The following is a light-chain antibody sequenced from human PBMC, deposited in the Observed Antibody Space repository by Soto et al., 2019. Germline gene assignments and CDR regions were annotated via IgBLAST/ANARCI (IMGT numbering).Light chain of an antibody. Sequence: DIQMTQSPSTLSGSVGDRVTITCRASQTISSWLAWYQQKAGKAPKLLIYKASTLKSGVPSRFSGSGSGTEFTLTISSLQPDDFATYYCQHDNSYSEAFGQGTKVDIK. J-gene: IGKJ1*01. CDR1: QTISSW. V-gene: IGKV1-5*03. CDR3: QHDNSYSEA. CDR2: KAS.